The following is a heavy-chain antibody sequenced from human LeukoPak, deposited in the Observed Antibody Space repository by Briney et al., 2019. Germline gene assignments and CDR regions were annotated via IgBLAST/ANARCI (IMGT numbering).Heavy chain of an antibody. V-gene: IGHV3-30*04. J-gene: IGHJ3*02. CDR3: ARDSEDYGDYPRGAFDI. D-gene: IGHD4-17*01. CDR1: GFTFSSYA. Sequence: PGGSLRLSCAASGFTFSSYAMHWVRQAPGKGLEWVAVISYDGSNKYYADSVKGRFTISRDNSKNTLYLQMNSLRAEDTAVYYCARDSEDYGDYPRGAFDIWGQGTMVTVSS. CDR2: ISYDGSNK.